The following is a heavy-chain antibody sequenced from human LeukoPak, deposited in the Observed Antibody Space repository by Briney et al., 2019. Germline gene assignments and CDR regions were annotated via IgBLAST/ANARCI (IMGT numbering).Heavy chain of an antibody. V-gene: IGHV3-30-3*01. D-gene: IGHD4-23*01. CDR1: EFMLTNYA. CDR3: AKDFGGYSHPEGY. CDR2: ISYHGTSK. Sequence: GGSLRLSCAASEFMLTNYAMPWVRQAPGKGLEWVAVISYHGTSKYYADSVKGRFTISRDNSKNTLYLQMNSLRAEDTAVYYCAKDFGGYSHPEGYWGQGTLVTVSS. J-gene: IGHJ4*02.